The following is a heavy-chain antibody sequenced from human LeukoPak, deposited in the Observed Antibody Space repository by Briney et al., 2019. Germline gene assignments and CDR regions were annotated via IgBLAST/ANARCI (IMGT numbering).Heavy chain of an antibody. V-gene: IGHV3-20*04. D-gene: IGHD6-13*01. J-gene: IGHJ5*02. CDR3: AISDSSSWYAFRSRPFDP. CDR2: INWNGGST. Sequence: GGSLRLSCAASGFTFDDYGMSWVRQAPGKGLEWVSGINWNGGSTGYADSVKGRFTISRDNAKNSLYLQMNSLRAEDTAVYYCAISDSSSWYAFRSRPFDPWGQGTLVTVSS. CDR1: GFTFDDYG.